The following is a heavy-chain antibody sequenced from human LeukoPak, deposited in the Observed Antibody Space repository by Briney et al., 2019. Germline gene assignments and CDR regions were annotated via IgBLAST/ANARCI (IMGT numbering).Heavy chain of an antibody. D-gene: IGHD3-22*01. V-gene: IGHV4-61*01. CDR3: ARDTDDSSGYYSNFDY. CDR1: GGSVSSGSYY. J-gene: IGHJ4*02. CDR2: IYYSGST. Sequence: SETLSLTCTVSGGSVSSGSYYWSWIRQPPGRVLEWIGYIYYSGSTNYNPSLKSRVTISVDTSKNQFSLKLSSVTAADTAVYYCARDTDDSSGYYSNFDYWGQGTLVTVSS.